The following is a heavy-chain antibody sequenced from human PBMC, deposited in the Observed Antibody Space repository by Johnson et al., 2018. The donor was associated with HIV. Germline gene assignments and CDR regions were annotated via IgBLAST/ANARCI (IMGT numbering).Heavy chain of an antibody. CDR3: TTVGIAVAGALPI. CDR2: ISGSGGST. V-gene: IGHV3-23*04. J-gene: IGHJ3*02. CDR1: GFTFDDYA. Sequence: VQLVESGGGLVKPGGSLRLSCAASGFTFDDYAMNWVRQAPGKGLEWVSAISGSGGSTYYADSVKGRFTISRDNSKNTLYLQMNSLKTEDTAVYYCTTVGIAVAGALPIWGQGTMVTVSS. D-gene: IGHD6-19*01.